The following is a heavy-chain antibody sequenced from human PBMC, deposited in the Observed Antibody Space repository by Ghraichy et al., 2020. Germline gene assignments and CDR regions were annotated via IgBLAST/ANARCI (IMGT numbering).Heavy chain of an antibody. CDR3: AKEGGRLGEGAFDV. J-gene: IGHJ3*01. D-gene: IGHD3-10*01. Sequence: GGSLRLSCAVSEFTFDGYPMTWVRQAPGKGLEWVSTLGADGRSTFYADSVKGRFTISRDKSKRTMYLQMNSLRAADTAVYYCAKEGGRLGEGAFDVWGQGPKVTVSS. CDR2: LGADGRST. V-gene: IGHV3-23*01. CDR1: EFTFDGYP.